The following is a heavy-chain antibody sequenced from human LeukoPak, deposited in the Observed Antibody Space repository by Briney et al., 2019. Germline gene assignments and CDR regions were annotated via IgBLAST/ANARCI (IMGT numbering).Heavy chain of an antibody. Sequence: PGGSLRLSCAASGFTFSSHAMSWARQAPGKGLQWVSAVGPGGDKTYYADSVKGRFTVSRDNSRNTLYLQMNSLRADDTAVYFCAKEKAVARSSGWHAFDVWGQGSLVTVS. CDR1: GFTFSSHA. V-gene: IGHV3-23*01. CDR2: VGPGGDKT. CDR3: AKEKAVARSSGWHAFDV. J-gene: IGHJ3*01. D-gene: IGHD6-19*01.